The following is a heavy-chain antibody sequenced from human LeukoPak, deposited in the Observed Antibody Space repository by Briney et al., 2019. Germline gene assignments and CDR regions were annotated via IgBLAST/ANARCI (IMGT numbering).Heavy chain of an antibody. D-gene: IGHD5-12*01. V-gene: IGHV4-59*08. CDR3: ARRDGGYDPIDY. CDR2: IYYSGST. CDR1: GGSISSYY. J-gene: IGHJ4*02. Sequence: SETLSLTCTVSGGSISSYYWSWIRRPPGKGLEWIGYIYYSGSTNYNPSLKSRVTISVDTSKNQFSLKLSSVTAADTAVYYCARRDGGYDPIDYWGQGTLVTVSS.